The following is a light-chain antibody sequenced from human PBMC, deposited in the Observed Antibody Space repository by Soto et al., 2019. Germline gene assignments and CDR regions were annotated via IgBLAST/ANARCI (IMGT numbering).Light chain of an antibody. CDR1: QSVSSS. CDR3: QQRSNWPLS. J-gene: IGKJ4*01. V-gene: IGKV3-11*01. Sequence: EIVLTQSPVTLSLSPGERATLSCRASQSVSSSLAWYQQKPGQAPRLLIYDASNRATGIPARFSGSGSDTDFNLTVSSLEPEDFAVYYCQQRSNWPLSFGGGTKVEIK. CDR2: DAS.